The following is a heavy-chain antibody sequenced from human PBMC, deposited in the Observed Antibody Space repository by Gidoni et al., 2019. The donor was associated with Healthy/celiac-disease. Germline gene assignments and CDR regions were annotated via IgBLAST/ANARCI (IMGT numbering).Heavy chain of an antibody. Sequence: QVQLQQWGAGLWKPSETLSLTCAVYGGSFSGYYWSWIRQPPGKGLEWIGEINHSGSTNYNPSLKSRVTISVDTSKNQFSLKLSSVTAADTAVYYCARGQDYYDSSGYYYVGWFDPWGQGTLVTVSS. CDR1: GGSFSGYY. J-gene: IGHJ5*02. V-gene: IGHV4-34*01. CDR3: ARGQDYYDSSGYYYVGWFDP. CDR2: INHSGST. D-gene: IGHD3-22*01.